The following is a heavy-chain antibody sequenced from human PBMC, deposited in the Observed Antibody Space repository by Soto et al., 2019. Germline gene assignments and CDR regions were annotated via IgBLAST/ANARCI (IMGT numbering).Heavy chain of an antibody. CDR2: IIPMSGRP. V-gene: IGHV1-69*06. Sequence: QVQLVQSGADVKTPGSSVKVSCKASGGTFNSFSIDWVRQAPGQGLEWMGGIIPMSGRPNYAQRFQGRVTCSADKSTNTVYMEVNSLTYEDTAVYYCTRRGRQSANWFYPWGQGTLVTGSS. CDR1: GGTFNSFS. J-gene: IGHJ5*02. CDR3: TRRGRQSANWFYP.